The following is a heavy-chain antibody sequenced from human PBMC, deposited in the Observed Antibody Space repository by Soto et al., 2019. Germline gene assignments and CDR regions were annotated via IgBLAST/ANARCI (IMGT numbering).Heavy chain of an antibody. V-gene: IGHV5-51*01. CDR2: IYPGDSDT. Sequence: GEALHISSKGPGYRFTSYWIGWVRHIPGKGLEWKGIIYPGDSDTRYSPSFQGRVTISSDKSISTAYLHWSRLKASDTAMYCCAGHLGGDLVVVPAAPTHSYGMDVWGQGTAVTVSS. CDR3: AGHLGGDLVVVPAAPTHSYGMDV. CDR1: GYRFTSYW. D-gene: IGHD2-2*01. J-gene: IGHJ6*02.